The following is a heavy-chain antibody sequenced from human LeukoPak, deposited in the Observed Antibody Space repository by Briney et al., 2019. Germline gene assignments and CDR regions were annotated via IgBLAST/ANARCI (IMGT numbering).Heavy chain of an antibody. CDR1: GFTFRSYG. Sequence: LPGGSLRLSCAASGFTFRSYGIHWVRQAPGKGLEWVGFIRSKAYGGTTEYAASVKGRFTISRDDSKSIAYLQMNSLKTEDTAVYYCTRDYYGHWGQGTLVTVSS. D-gene: IGHD3-10*01. V-gene: IGHV3-49*04. J-gene: IGHJ4*02. CDR3: TRDYYGH. CDR2: IRSKAYGGTT.